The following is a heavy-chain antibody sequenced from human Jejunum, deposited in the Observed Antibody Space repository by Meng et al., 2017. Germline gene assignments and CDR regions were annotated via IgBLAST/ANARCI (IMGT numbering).Heavy chain of an antibody. V-gene: IGHV4-4*02. D-gene: IGHD1-7*01. Sequence: VQLQEAGPGLVLPSGTLSLTCAVSGGSITVTNWWTWVRQAPGKGLVWIGEIYHSGTTNYTPSLKSRVAISADKSKNQFSLNLYSLSAADTAVYYCATRTRDSFDYWGQGSLVTVSS. J-gene: IGHJ4*02. CDR3: ATRTRDSFDY. CDR2: IYHSGTT. CDR1: GGSITVTNW.